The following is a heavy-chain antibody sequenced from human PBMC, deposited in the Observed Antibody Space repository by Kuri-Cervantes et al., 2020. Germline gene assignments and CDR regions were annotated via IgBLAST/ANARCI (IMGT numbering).Heavy chain of an antibody. J-gene: IGHJ6*03. CDR2: ISSDGSNK. Sequence: LSLTCAASGFTFRSYAIHWVCQAPGKGLEWVAVISSDGSNKYHADSVKGRFTISRNNSQNTLYLQMNSLRAEDTAVYYCARESVAAGSGYYYMDVWGKGTTVTVSS. CDR1: GFTFRSYA. D-gene: IGHD6-13*01. V-gene: IGHV3-30*01. CDR3: ARESVAAGSGYYYMDV.